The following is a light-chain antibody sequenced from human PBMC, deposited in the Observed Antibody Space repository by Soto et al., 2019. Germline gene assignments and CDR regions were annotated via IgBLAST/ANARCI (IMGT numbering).Light chain of an antibody. CDR3: QQYNNWPPLT. J-gene: IGKJ4*01. V-gene: IGKV3-15*01. Sequence: EILMTQSPDTLSVSPGKRATLSCRASQSVSGKIAWYQQKPGQAPRLLIYAASTRATGIPGRFSGSGSGTEFTLTISSLQSEDFAVYYCQQYNNWPPLTFGGGTKVEIK. CDR1: QSVSGK. CDR2: AAS.